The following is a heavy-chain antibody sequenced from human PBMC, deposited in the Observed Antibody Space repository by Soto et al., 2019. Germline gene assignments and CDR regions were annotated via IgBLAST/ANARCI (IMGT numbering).Heavy chain of an antibody. Sequence: QVQLVESGGGVVQPGRSLRLSCAASGFTFNTYGMHWVRQAPGKGLEWVAVIWHDGGKKYYADSAKGRFTISRDNSKNTLFLQMNSLRAEDTAVYYWARDLGQGNGPFDYWGQGTLVIVSS. D-gene: IGHD1-26*01. CDR3: ARDLGQGNGPFDY. V-gene: IGHV3-33*01. CDR1: GFTFNTYG. CDR2: IWHDGGKK. J-gene: IGHJ4*02.